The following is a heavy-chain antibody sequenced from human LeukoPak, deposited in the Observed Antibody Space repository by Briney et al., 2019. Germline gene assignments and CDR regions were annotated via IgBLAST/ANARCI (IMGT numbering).Heavy chain of an antibody. Sequence: SETLSLTCIVSGYSIISDYYWTWIRPPPGKGLEWIGSIYYSGSTNYNPSLKSRVTISVDTSKNQFSLRLTSVTAADTAVYYCARELAVAAWFDPWGQGTLVTVSS. CDR1: GYSIISDYY. J-gene: IGHJ5*02. CDR2: IYYSGST. D-gene: IGHD6-19*01. V-gene: IGHV4-61*01. CDR3: ARELAVAAWFDP.